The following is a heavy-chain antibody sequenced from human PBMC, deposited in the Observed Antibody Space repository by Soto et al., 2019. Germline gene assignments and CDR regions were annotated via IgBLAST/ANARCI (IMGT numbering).Heavy chain of an antibody. J-gene: IGHJ6*03. Sequence: QVQLQQWGAGLLKPSETLSLTCAVYGGSFSGYYWSWIRQPPGKGLEWIGEINHSGSTNYNPSLKSRVPISVDTSKNQFSLKLSSVTAADTAVYYCARVPVRYCSSTSCSRRGYYYYYMDVWGKGTTVTVSS. CDR3: ARVPVRYCSSTSCSRRGYYYYYMDV. CDR2: INHSGST. V-gene: IGHV4-34*01. D-gene: IGHD2-2*01. CDR1: GGSFSGYY.